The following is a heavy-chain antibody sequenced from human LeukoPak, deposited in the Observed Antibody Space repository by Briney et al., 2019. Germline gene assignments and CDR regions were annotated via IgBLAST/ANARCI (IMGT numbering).Heavy chain of an antibody. CDR1: RITFSNYA. V-gene: IGHV3-23*01. CDR2: ISGSGGGT. Sequence: EGSLRLSCAASRITFSNYAMTWVRQAPGKGLEWVAGISGSGGGTYYGDSVKGRFTISRDNSKNTLYLQMNSLRAEDTAVYYCAREVYYYYYMDVWGKGTTVTVSS. J-gene: IGHJ6*03. CDR3: AREVYYYYYMDV.